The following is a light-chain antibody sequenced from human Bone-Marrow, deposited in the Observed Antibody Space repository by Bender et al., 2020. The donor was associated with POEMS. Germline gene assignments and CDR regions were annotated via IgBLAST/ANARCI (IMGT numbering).Light chain of an antibody. Sequence: QSALTQPPSASGSPGQSVTISCTGTSSDVGGYNYVSWYQQHPGRAPKFMIYEVSKRPSGVPDRFSGSKSGNTASLTISGLQAEDEAEYFCTSYTDRATLVLFGGGTKLTVL. CDR2: EVS. CDR3: TSYTDRATLVL. CDR1: SSDVGGYNY. V-gene: IGLV2-8*01. J-gene: IGLJ2*01.